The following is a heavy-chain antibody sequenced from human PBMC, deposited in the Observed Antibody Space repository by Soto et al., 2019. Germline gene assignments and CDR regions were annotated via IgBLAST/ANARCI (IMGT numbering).Heavy chain of an antibody. D-gene: IGHD3-22*01. J-gene: IGHJ5*02. CDR1: GGTFSSYA. CDR2: IIPILGTA. V-gene: IGHV1-69*10. CDR3: AREGYYDSSGYYPNWFDP. Sequence: GASVKVSCKASGGTFSSYAISWVRQAPGQGLEWMGGIIPILGTANYAQKFQGRVTITADKSTSTAYMELSSLRSEDTAVYYCAREGYYDSSGYYPNWFDPWGQGTLVTVSS.